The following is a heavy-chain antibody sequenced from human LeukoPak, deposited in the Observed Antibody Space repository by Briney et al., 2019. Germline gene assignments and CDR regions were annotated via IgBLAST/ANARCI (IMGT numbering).Heavy chain of an antibody. Sequence: GGSLRLSCAASGFTFSSYGMHWVRQAPGKGLEWVAFIRYDGSNKYYADSVKGRFTISRDNSKNTLYLQMNSLRAEDTAVYYCANSTGVAYYYDSSGSHDAFDIWGQGTMVTVSS. D-gene: IGHD3-22*01. V-gene: IGHV3-30*02. CDR3: ANSTGVAYYYDSSGSHDAFDI. CDR1: GFTFSSYG. CDR2: IRYDGSNK. J-gene: IGHJ3*02.